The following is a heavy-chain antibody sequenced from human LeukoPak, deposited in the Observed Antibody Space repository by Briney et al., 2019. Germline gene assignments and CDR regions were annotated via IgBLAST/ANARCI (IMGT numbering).Heavy chain of an antibody. CDR1: GGSISSSSYY. J-gene: IGHJ4*02. D-gene: IGHD3-3*01. CDR2: VYYSGST. Sequence: SETLSLTCTVSGGSISSSSYYWGWIRQPPGKGLEWIGRVYYSGSTYSSPSLKSSVTVSVDTSKNQFSLKLSSVTAADTAVYYCARHGEPYYDFWSGYLYYFDYWGQGTLVTVSS. CDR3: ARHGEPYYDFWSGYLYYFDY. V-gene: IGHV4-39*01.